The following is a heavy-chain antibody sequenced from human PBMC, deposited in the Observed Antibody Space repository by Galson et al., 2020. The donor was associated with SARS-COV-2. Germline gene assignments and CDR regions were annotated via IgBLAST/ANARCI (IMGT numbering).Heavy chain of an antibody. V-gene: IGHV4-34*01. CDR3: ARGREYQLLLLKYYYMDV. CDR2: INHIGST. D-gene: IGHD2-2*01. J-gene: IGHJ6*03. Sequence: SETLSLTSAVYGGSFSAYYWSWIRQPPGKGMKWIREINHIGSTNYNPSLKSRVTISLDTSKNQFSLKLTSVTAADTAVYYCARGREYQLLLLKYYYMDVWGKGTTVTVSS. CDR1: GGSFSAYY.